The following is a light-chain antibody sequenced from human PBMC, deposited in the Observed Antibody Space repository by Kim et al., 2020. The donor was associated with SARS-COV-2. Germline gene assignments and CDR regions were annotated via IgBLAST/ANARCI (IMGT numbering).Light chain of an antibody. V-gene: IGKV1-5*03. J-gene: IGKJ2*01. CDR3: QQYESLSPYT. Sequence: ASVGDRVTITCRASQSISSWLAWYQQKPGKAPKLLIYKASTLESGVPSRFSGSGSGTEFTLTISSLQPYDFATYFCQQYESLSPYTCGQGTKLEI. CDR1: QSISSW. CDR2: KAS.